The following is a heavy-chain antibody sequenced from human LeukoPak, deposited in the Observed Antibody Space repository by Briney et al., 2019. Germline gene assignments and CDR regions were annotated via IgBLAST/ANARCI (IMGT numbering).Heavy chain of an antibody. CDR2: IKSKTDGGTT. V-gene: IGHV3-15*01. CDR1: GFTFSNAW. J-gene: IGHJ4*02. Sequence: KPGGSLRLSCAASGFTFSNAWMSWVRQAPGKGLEWVGRIKSKTDGGTTDYAAPVKGRFTISRDDSKKTLYLQMNSLKTEDTAVYYCTTDSYYYDSSGFHYFDYWGQGTLVTVSS. D-gene: IGHD3-22*01. CDR3: TTDSYYYDSSGFHYFDY.